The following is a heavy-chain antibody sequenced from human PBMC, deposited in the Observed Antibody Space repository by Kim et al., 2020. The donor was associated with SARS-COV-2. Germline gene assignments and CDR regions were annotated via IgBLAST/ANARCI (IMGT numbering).Heavy chain of an antibody. V-gene: IGHV4-39*07. CDR2: IYYSGST. CDR1: GGSISSSSYY. J-gene: IGHJ5*02. CDR3: ARPAYSSSRYWFDP. D-gene: IGHD6-13*01. Sequence: SETLSLTCTVSGGSISSSSYYWGWIRQPPGKGLEWIGSIYYSGSTYYNPSLKSRVTISVDTSKNQFSLKLSSVTAADTAVYYCARPAYSSSRYWFDPWGQGTLVTVSS.